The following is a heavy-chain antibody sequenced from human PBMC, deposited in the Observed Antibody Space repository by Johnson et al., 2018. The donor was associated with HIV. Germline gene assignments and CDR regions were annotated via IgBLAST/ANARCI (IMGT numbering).Heavy chain of an antibody. CDR3: ARGRLISMIVSAGAFDI. CDR2: INWNGGST. CDR1: GFTFEDYG. J-gene: IGHJ3*02. D-gene: IGHD3-22*01. Sequence: VQLVESGGGAVRPGGSLRLSCVVSGFTFEDYGMSWVRQAPGKGLEWVSAINWNGGSTTYVDSVKGRFIISRDNAKNSLYLQMNSLRDEDTAFYYCARGRLISMIVSAGAFDIWGQGTMVTVSS. V-gene: IGHV3-20*04.